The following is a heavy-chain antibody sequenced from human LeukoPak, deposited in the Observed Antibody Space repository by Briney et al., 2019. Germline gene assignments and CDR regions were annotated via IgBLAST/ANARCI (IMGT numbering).Heavy chain of an antibody. J-gene: IGHJ6*03. D-gene: IGHD6-19*01. CDR3: ARQPWLGYYYYMDV. CDR2: INHSGST. Sequence: PSETLSLTCAVYGGSFSGYYWSWIRQPPGKGLEWIGEINHSGSTNYNPSLKSRVTISVDTSKNQFSLKLSSVTAADTAVYYCARQPWLGYYYYMDVWGKGTTVTISS. CDR1: GGSFSGYY. V-gene: IGHV4-34*01.